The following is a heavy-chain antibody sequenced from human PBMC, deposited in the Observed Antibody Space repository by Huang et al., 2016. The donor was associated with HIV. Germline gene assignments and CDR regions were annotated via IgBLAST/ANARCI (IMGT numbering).Heavy chain of an antibody. V-gene: IGHV3-74*01. D-gene: IGHD3-22*01. CDR2: INSDGSST. CDR1: GFSISSYW. J-gene: IGHJ4*02. Sequence: EVQLVESGGGLVQPGGSLRLSCAASGFSISSYWMHWVHQAPGKGVGWVARINSDGSSTSYADSVKGRFTISRDNAKNTLYLQMNSLRAEDTAVYYCARDPRIQSWLNFFDYWGQGTLVSVSS. CDR3: ARDPRIQSWLNFFDY.